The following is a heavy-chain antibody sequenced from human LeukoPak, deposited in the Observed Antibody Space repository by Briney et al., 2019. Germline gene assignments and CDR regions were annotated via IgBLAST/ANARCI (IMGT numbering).Heavy chain of an antibody. D-gene: IGHD1-14*01. V-gene: IGHV3-53*01. J-gene: IGHJ3*02. CDR1: GFTVSINY. Sequence: GGSLRLSCAASGFTVSINYMRWVRQAPGKGLEWVSVIYSDGSTYYADSVKGRFTISRDNSKNTLYLQMNSLRAEDTAVYYCARDPVPGDAFDIWGQGTMVTVSS. CDR2: IYSDGST. CDR3: ARDPVPGDAFDI.